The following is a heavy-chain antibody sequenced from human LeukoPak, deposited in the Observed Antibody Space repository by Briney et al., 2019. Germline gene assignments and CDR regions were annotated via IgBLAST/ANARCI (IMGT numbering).Heavy chain of an antibody. D-gene: IGHD6-19*01. CDR3: ARDRIGSGWYLFDY. CDR2: IYYSGST. Sequence: PSETLSLTCAVSGGSISIYYWSWIRQPPGKDLEWIGYIYYSGSTNYNPSLKSRVTISVDTSKNQFSLKLSSVTAADTPVYYRARDRIGSGWYLFDYWGQGTLVTVSS. CDR1: GGSISIYY. J-gene: IGHJ4*02. V-gene: IGHV4-59*01.